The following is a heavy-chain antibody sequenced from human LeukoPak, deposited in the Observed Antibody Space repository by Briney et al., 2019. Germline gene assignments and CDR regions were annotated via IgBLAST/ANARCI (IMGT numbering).Heavy chain of an antibody. D-gene: IGHD6-6*01. J-gene: IGHJ6*02. CDR3: AREVYSSSSDGMDV. CDR1: GGTSSSYA. Sequence: SVKVSCKASGGTSSSYAISWVRQAPGQGLEWMGRIIPILGIANYAQKFQGRVTITADKSTSTAYMELSSLRSEDTAVYYCAREVYSSSSDGMDVWGQGTTVTVSS. CDR2: IIPILGIA. V-gene: IGHV1-69*04.